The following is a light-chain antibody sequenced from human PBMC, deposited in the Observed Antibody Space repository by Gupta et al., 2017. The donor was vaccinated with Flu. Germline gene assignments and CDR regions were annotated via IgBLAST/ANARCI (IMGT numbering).Light chain of an antibody. Sequence: SRDVGGYEYVSCFQQHPGKFPKLMIYDVSIRPSGISNRFSVSKSGNTASLTISGLQPEDEADYYCSSYSRSSTLILFGGGTKLTVL. V-gene: IGLV2-14*03. CDR1: SRDVGGYEY. J-gene: IGLJ2*01. CDR2: DVS. CDR3: SSYSRSSTLIL.